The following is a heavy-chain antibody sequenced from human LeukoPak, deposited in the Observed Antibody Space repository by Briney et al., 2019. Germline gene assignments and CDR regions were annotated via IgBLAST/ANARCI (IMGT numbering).Heavy chain of an antibody. V-gene: IGHV4-59*01. J-gene: IGHJ4*02. Sequence: PSETLSLTCTVSGGSISSYYWGWIRQPPGKGLEWIGYIYYTGSTNYSPSLKSRVTISVDTSKNQFSLKLSSVTAADTALYYCARVDYDGSGYNFDFWGQGTLVTVSS. CDR1: GGSISSYY. CDR3: ARVDYDGSGYNFDF. CDR2: IYYTGST. D-gene: IGHD3-22*01.